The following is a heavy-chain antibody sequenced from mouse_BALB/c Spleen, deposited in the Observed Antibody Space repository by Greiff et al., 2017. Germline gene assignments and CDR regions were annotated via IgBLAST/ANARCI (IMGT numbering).Heavy chain of an antibody. CDR2: IFPGTGTT. CDR3: ARGNYAMDY. Sequence: QVHVKQSGAELVKPGASVKLSCKTSGYTFTSYWIQWVKQRPGQGLGWIGEIFPGTGTTYYNEKFKGKATLTIDTSSSTAYMQLSSLTSEDSAVYFCARGNYAMDYWGQGTSVTVSS. J-gene: IGHJ4*01. V-gene: IGHV1S132*01. CDR1: GYTFTSYW.